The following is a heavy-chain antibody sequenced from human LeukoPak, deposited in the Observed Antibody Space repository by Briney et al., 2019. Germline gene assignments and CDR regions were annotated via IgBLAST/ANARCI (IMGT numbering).Heavy chain of an antibody. Sequence: GGSLRLSCAASGFTFSSYDMHWVRQATGKGLEWVSAIGTAGDTYYPGSVKGRFTISRENAKNSLYLQMNSLRAGDTAVYYCARGRGMGDRGGVAFDIWGQGTMVTVSS. D-gene: IGHD3-16*01. CDR3: ARGRGMGDRGGVAFDI. V-gene: IGHV3-13*01. CDR1: GFTFSSYD. J-gene: IGHJ3*02. CDR2: IGTAGDT.